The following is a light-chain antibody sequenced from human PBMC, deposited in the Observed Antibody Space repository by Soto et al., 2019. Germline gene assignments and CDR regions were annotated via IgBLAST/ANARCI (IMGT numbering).Light chain of an antibody. CDR1: SSDVGSYNL. Sequence: QSVLTQPASVSGSPGQSITISCTGTSSDVGSYNLVSWYQQHPGKAPKLMIYEVSKRPSGVSNRFSGSKSGNTASLTISGLQAEDEVDYYCSSYAGSSTFVVFGGGTKLTVL. CDR3: SSYAGSSTFVV. V-gene: IGLV2-23*02. J-gene: IGLJ2*01. CDR2: EVS.